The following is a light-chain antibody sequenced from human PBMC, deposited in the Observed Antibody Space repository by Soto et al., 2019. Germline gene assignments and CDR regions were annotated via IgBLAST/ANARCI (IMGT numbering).Light chain of an antibody. Sequence: EIVLTQSPGTLSLSPGERATLSCRASQTLTSSYLAWYQQKPGQAPRLLIYGASSRATGIPDRFSGSGSGTDCTLTIRRLEPEDFEVYYCQQYASAPYTFGQGTKLEI. J-gene: IGKJ2*01. V-gene: IGKV3-20*01. CDR3: QQYASAPYT. CDR2: GAS. CDR1: QTLTSSY.